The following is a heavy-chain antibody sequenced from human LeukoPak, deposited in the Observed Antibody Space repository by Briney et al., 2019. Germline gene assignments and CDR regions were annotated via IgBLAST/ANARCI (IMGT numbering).Heavy chain of an antibody. V-gene: IGHV3-7*01. Sequence: GGSLRLSCAASGFTFSKAWLSWVRQAPGEGLEWVANINQDGSEKYYVDSVKGRFTISRDNAKNSLYLQMNSLRAEDTAVYYCARRSRYGPEAYWGQGTLVTVSS. CDR2: INQDGSEK. CDR3: ARRSRYGPEAY. J-gene: IGHJ4*02. CDR1: GFTFSKAW. D-gene: IGHD5-18*01.